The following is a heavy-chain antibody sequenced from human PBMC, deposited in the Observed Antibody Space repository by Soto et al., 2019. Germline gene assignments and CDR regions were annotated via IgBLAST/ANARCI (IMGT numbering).Heavy chain of an antibody. D-gene: IGHD4-17*01. CDR1: GGSISSGDYY. V-gene: IGHV4-30-4*01. CDR3: ARGIHDYGDYRGCFGP. J-gene: IGHJ5*02. Sequence: PSETLSLTCTVSGGSISSGDYYWSWIRQPPGKGLEWIGYIYYSGSTYYNPSLKSRVTISVDTSKDQFSLKLSSVTAADTAVYYCARGIHDYGDYRGCFGPWGQGTLVTVSS. CDR2: IYYSGST.